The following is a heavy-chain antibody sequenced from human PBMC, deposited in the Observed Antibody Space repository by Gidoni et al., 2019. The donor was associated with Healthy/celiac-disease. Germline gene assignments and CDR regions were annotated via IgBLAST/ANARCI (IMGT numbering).Heavy chain of an antibody. J-gene: IGHJ4*02. Sequence: EVQLLESGGGLVQPGGSLRLSCAASGFPFSSYAMSLVRQAPGKGMEWVSAISGSGGSTYYADAVKGRFTISRDNSKNTLYLQMNSLRAEDTAVYYCAKVAIVGATYFDYWGQGTLVTVSS. CDR1: GFPFSSYA. V-gene: IGHV3-23*01. CDR2: ISGSGGST. CDR3: AKVAIVGATYFDY. D-gene: IGHD1-26*01.